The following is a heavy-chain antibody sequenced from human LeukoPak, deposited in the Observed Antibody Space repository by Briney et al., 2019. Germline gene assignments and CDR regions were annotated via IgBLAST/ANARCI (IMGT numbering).Heavy chain of an antibody. D-gene: IGHD3-22*01. CDR2: IYTSGTT. V-gene: IGHV4-4*07. Sequence: PSGTLSLTCTVSGGSISSYYWSWIRQPAGKGLEWIGRIYTSGTTNYNPSLKSRVTISVDKSKNQFSLKLSSVTAADTAVYYCAREDYYDSSGFYYFDYWGQGTLVTVSS. J-gene: IGHJ4*02. CDR1: GGSISSYY. CDR3: AREDYYDSSGFYYFDY.